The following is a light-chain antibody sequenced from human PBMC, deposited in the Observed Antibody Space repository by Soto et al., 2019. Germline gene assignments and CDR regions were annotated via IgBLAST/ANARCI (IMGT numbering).Light chain of an antibody. CDR3: SSYTSSSTFYV. CDR1: SSDVGGYNY. Sequence: QSVLTQAASVSGSPGQSSTISCTGTSSDVGGYNYVSWYQQHPGKAPKLMIYDVSNRPSGLSNRFSGSKSGNTASLTISGLQAEDEADYYCSSYTSSSTFYVFGTGTKVTVL. V-gene: IGLV2-14*01. CDR2: DVS. J-gene: IGLJ1*01.